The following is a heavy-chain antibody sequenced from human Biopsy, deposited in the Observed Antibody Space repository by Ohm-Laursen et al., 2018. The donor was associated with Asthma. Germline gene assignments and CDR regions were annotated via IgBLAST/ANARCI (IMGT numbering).Heavy chain of an antibody. D-gene: IGHD1-1*01. CDR2: ISKDASTQ. Sequence: LSCAASGFSFSNFAIHWVRQAPGKGLEWLGVISKDASTQDYADSVKGRFTMARDNSKNTLDLQMNSLREEDTAVYYCVRDGTDDAFDIWGQGTVVSVSS. V-gene: IGHV3-30*01. CDR1: GFSFSNFA. J-gene: IGHJ3*02. CDR3: VRDGTDDAFDI.